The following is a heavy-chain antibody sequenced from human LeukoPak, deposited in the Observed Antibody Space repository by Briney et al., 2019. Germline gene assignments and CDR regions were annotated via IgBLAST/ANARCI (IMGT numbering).Heavy chain of an antibody. Sequence: ASVKVSCKASGYTFTSYDINWVRQATGQGLEWMGWMNPNSGNRGYAQKFQGRVTITRNTSISTAYMELSSLRSEDTAVYYCARKDYYDSSGSWDYWGQGTLVTVSS. J-gene: IGHJ4*02. D-gene: IGHD3-22*01. V-gene: IGHV1-8*03. CDR3: ARKDYYDSSGSWDY. CDR2: MNPNSGNR. CDR1: GYTFTSYD.